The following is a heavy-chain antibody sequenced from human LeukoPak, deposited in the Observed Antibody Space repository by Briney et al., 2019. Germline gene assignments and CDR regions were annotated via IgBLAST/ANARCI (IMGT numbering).Heavy chain of an antibody. D-gene: IGHD3-9*01. J-gene: IGHJ4*02. V-gene: IGHV1-69*04. CDR1: GGTFSSYA. CDR2: IIPILGIA. CDR3: ARASPKITNYDILTGYNLAGLVDY. Sequence: SVKVSCKASGGTFSSYAISWVRQAPGQGLEWMGRIIPILGIANYAQKFQGRVTITADKSTSTAYMELSGLRSEDTAVYYCARASPKITNYDILTGYNLAGLVDYWGQGTLVTVSS.